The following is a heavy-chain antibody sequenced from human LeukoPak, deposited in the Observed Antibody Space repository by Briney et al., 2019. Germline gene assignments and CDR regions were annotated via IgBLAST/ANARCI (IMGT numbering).Heavy chain of an antibody. D-gene: IGHD6-6*01. Sequence: PSETLSLTCTVSGGSISSYYWSWIRQPPGKGLEWIGYIYYSGNTNYNPSLESRVTISVDTSKNQFSLKLSSVTAADTAVYYCARFRGSSRYYYYYMDVWGKGTTVTVSS. CDR3: ARFRGSSRYYYYYMDV. CDR2: IYYSGNT. J-gene: IGHJ6*03. CDR1: GGSISSYY. V-gene: IGHV4-59*01.